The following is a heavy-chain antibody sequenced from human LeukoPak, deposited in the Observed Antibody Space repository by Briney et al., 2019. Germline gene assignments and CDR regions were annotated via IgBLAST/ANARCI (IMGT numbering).Heavy chain of an antibody. V-gene: IGHV4-59*08. CDR1: GGSISSYY. Sequence: PSETLSLTCTVSGGSISSYYWSWIRQPPGKGLEWIGYIYYSGSTNYNPSLKSRVTISVDTSKNQFSLKLSSVTAADTAVYYCARARFLEWLLGAFDIWGQGTMVTVSS. D-gene: IGHD3-3*01. CDR2: IYYSGST. J-gene: IGHJ3*02. CDR3: ARARFLEWLLGAFDI.